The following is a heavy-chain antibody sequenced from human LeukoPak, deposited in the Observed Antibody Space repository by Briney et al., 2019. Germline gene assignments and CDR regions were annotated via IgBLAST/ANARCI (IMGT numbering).Heavy chain of an antibody. Sequence: ASVKVSCKASGYTFTSYAMHWVRQAPGQRLEWMGWINAGNGNTKYSQKFQGRVTMTTDTSTSTAYMELRSLRSDDTAVYYCARSGAVAGCDYWGQGTLVTVSS. CDR1: GYTFTSYA. J-gene: IGHJ4*02. CDR2: INAGNGNT. CDR3: ARSGAVAGCDY. V-gene: IGHV1-3*01. D-gene: IGHD6-19*01.